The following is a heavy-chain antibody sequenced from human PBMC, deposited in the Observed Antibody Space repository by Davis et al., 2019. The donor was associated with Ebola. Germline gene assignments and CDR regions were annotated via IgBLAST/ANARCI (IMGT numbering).Heavy chain of an antibody. Sequence: GESLKISCAASGFAFSGYAMHWVRQAPGKGLEWVALISYDASNKYYADSVKGRFTISRDNSKNTLYLDMNSLRAEDTAVYYCARKTYFDYWGQGTLVTVSS. CDR1: GFAFSGYA. CDR3: ARKTYFDY. V-gene: IGHV3-30*03. CDR2: ISYDASNK. J-gene: IGHJ4*02.